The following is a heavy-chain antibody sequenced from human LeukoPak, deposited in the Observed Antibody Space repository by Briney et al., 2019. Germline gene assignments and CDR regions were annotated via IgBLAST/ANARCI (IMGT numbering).Heavy chain of an antibody. Sequence: PSETLSLTCAVSGGSISGSDYYWGWIRQPPGKGLEWIGNIYYSGSTYYNPSLKSRVTISVDTSKNQFSLKLSSVTAADTAVYYCARMSYYYDSSGYTFCYFDYWGQGTLVTVSS. J-gene: IGHJ4*02. CDR1: GGSISGSDYY. CDR3: ARMSYYYDSSGYTFCYFDY. CDR2: IYYSGST. D-gene: IGHD3-22*01. V-gene: IGHV4-39*07.